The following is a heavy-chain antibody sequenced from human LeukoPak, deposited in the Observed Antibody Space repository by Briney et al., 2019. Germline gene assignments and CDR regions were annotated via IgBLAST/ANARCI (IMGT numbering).Heavy chain of an antibody. D-gene: IGHD3-16*01. Sequence: GGSLRLSCAASGFTFSSYSMNWVRQAPGKGPEWVSSISSSSSYIYYADSVKGRFTISRDNAKNSLYLQMNSLRAEDTAVYYCARADRLGAALLASFVYWGQGTLVTVSS. CDR1: GFTFSSYS. CDR3: ARADRLGAALLASFVY. V-gene: IGHV3-21*01. CDR2: ISSSSSYI. J-gene: IGHJ4*02.